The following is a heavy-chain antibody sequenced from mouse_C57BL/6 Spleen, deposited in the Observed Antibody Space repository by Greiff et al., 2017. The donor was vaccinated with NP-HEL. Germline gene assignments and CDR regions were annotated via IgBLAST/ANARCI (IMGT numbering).Heavy chain of an antibody. CDR2: IRNKANGYTT. D-gene: IGHD1-1*01. V-gene: IGHV7-3*01. Sequence: EVKLVESGGGLVQPGGSLSLSCAASGFTFTDYYMSWVRQPPGKALEWLGFIRNKANGYTTEYSASVKGRFTTSRDNSQSILYLQMNALRAEDSATYYCAREITTVVARYFDVWGTGTTVTVSS. J-gene: IGHJ1*03. CDR3: AREITTVVARYFDV. CDR1: GFTFTDYY.